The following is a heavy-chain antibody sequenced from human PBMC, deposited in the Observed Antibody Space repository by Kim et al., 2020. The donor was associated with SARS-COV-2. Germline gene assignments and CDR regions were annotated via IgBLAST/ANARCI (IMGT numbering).Heavy chain of an antibody. CDR1: GYTFTSYD. J-gene: IGHJ6*02. CDR2: MNPNSGNT. D-gene: IGHD3-10*01. CDR3: ARVGLSHYYYGMDV. Sequence: ASVKVSCKASGYTFTSYDINWVRQATGQGLEWMGWMNPNSGNTGYAQKFQGRVTMTRNTSISTAYMELSSLRSEDTAVYYCARVGLSHYYYGMDVWGQGTTVTVSS. V-gene: IGHV1-8*01.